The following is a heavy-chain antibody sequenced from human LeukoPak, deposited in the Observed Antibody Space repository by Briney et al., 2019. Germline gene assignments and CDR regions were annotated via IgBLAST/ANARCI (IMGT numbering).Heavy chain of an antibody. CDR3: ARTRGGEYSDF. J-gene: IGHJ4*02. D-gene: IGHD3-16*01. CDR1: GFTFSSYG. V-gene: IGHV3-33*01. Sequence: PGGSLRLSCAASGFTFSSYGMHWVRQAPGKGLEWVAVIWYDGSNKYYADSVKGRFTISRDNPKNTLYLQMNSLRAEDTAVYYCARTRGGEYSDFWGQGALVTVSS. CDR2: IWYDGSNK.